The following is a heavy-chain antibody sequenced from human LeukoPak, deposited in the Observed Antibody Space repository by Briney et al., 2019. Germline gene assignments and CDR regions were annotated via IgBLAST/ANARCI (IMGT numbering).Heavy chain of an antibody. CDR1: GGSISSYY. J-gene: IGHJ3*02. D-gene: IGHD3-10*02. CDR2: ICTSGNT. V-gene: IGHV4-4*07. Sequence: SETLSLTCTVSGGSISSYYWSWIRQPAGKGLEWIGRICTSGNTNYNPSLKSRVTMSVDTSKNQFSLKLSSVTAADTAVYYCARDQWSGDAFDIWGQGTMVTVSS. CDR3: ARDQWSGDAFDI.